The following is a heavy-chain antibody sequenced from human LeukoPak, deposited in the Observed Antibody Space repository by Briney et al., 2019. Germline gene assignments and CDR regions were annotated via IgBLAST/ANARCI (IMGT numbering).Heavy chain of an antibody. CDR1: GGSISSGGYY. CDR2: IYYSGST. CDR3: ATHHSSTVVADD. D-gene: IGHD4-23*01. V-gene: IGHV4-31*03. Sequence: SETLSLTCTVSGGSISSGGYYWSWIRQHPGKGLEWIGYIYYSGSTYYNPSLKSRVTISIDTSKTQFSLRLSSVTAADTAVYYCATHHSSTVVADDWGQGILVTVSS. J-gene: IGHJ4*02.